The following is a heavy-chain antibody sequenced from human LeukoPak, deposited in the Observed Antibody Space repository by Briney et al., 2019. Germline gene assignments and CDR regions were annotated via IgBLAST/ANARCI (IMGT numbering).Heavy chain of an antibody. CDR2: ISAYNGNT. CDR1: GYTFTSYG. J-gene: IGHJ4*02. V-gene: IGHV1-18*01. Sequence: ASVKVSCTASGYTFTSYGISWVRQAPGQGLEWMGWISAYNGNTNYAQKLQGRVTMTTDTSTSTAYMELRSLRSDDTAVYYCARGGYYDFWSGYSPFDYWGQGTLVTVSS. CDR3: ARGGYYDFWSGYSPFDY. D-gene: IGHD3-3*01.